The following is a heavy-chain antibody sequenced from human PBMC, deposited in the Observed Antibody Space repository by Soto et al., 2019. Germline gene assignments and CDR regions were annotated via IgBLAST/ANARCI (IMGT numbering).Heavy chain of an antibody. V-gene: IGHV3-23*01. CDR2: ISGSGGRT. Sequence: GGSLSLSCAASGFTFSSYAMSWVRQAPGKGLEWVSAISGSGGRTYYADSVKGRFTTSRDNSKNTLYLQMNSLRAEDTAVYYCAKDRSVTTRGLLGYWGQGTLVTVSS. CDR3: AKDRSVTTRGLLGY. J-gene: IGHJ4*02. D-gene: IGHD4-17*01. CDR1: GFTFSSYA.